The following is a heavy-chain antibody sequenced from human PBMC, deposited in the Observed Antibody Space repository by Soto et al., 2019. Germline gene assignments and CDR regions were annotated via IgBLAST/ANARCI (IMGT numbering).Heavy chain of an antibody. J-gene: IGHJ4*02. CDR1: GYDFSSYG. D-gene: IGHD2-2*01. Sequence: QVQLVQSGAEVKKPGASVKVSCKASGYDFSSYGISWVRQAPGQGLGWMGWISASNGNRDYAQQFQGRVTMTSDTSRTTAYMELRSLRSDDTAVYYCVRDPQRNDYWGQGTLVNVSS. CDR3: VRDPQRNDY. CDR2: ISASNGNR. V-gene: IGHV1-18*04.